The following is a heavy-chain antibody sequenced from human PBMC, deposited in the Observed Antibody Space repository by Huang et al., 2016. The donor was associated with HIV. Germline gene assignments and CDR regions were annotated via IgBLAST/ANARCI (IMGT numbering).Heavy chain of an antibody. V-gene: IGHV3-30*18. Sequence: QVQLVESGGGVVKPGTSLRLSCAASGFIFSNFGRHWVRQAPGKGLEGGAVIEDDGRSDRYADSVKGRFTISRDNDKNTLSLEMNRLRHDDTAVYYCAKESRWFSDFDQWGQGTLVTVSS. CDR3: AKESRWFSDFDQ. CDR1: GFIFSNFG. J-gene: IGHJ5*02. CDR2: IEDDGRSD. D-gene: IGHD2-15*01.